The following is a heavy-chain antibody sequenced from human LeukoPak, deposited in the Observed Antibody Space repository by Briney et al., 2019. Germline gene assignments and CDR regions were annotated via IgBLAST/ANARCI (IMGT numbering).Heavy chain of an antibody. J-gene: IGHJ3*02. V-gene: IGHV4-59*01. CDR2: IYYSGCT. CDR3: ARAVTPDAFDI. Sequence: PSETLSLTCTVSGGSISSYYWSWIRQPPGKGLEWIGYIYYSGCTNYNPSLKSRVTISVDTSKNQFSLKLSSVTAADTAVYYCARAVTPDAFDIWGQGTMVTVSS. CDR1: GGSISSYY. D-gene: IGHD2-21*02.